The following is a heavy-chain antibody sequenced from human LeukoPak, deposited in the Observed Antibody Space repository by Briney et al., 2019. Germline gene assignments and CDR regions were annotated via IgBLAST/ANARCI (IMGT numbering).Heavy chain of an antibody. CDR1: GFTFSSYW. Sequence: PGGSLRLSCAASGFTFSSYWMTWVRQAPGNGREWVANIKQDGSAKYYVDSLRGRFSISRDNVKNSLFLQMNSLSAEDTAVYYCARCPYDSSGYYSVPSHLDYWGQGTLVTVSS. CDR3: ARCPYDSSGYYSVPSHLDY. CDR2: IKQDGSAK. V-gene: IGHV3-7*01. J-gene: IGHJ4*02. D-gene: IGHD3-22*01.